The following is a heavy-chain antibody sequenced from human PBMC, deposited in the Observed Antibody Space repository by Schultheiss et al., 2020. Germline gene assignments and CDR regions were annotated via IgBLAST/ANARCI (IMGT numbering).Heavy chain of an antibody. D-gene: IGHD3-10*01. CDR3: AREGRGNFQH. CDR1: GGSMSYYY. CDR2: IYYSGST. J-gene: IGHJ1*01. V-gene: IGHV4-59*01. Sequence: SETLSLTCTVSGGSMSYYYWSWIRQPPGKGLEWIGYIYYSGSTYYNPSLKSRVTISVDTSKNQFSLKLSSVTAADTAVYYCAREGRGNFQHWGQGTLVTVSS.